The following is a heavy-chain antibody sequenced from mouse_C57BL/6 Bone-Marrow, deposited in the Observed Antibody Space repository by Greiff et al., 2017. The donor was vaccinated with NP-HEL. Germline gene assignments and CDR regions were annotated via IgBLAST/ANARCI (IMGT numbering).Heavy chain of an antibody. J-gene: IGHJ3*01. CDR3: ASLYDYDVAWFAY. CDR2: ISSGGSYT. D-gene: IGHD2-4*01. V-gene: IGHV5-6*01. CDR1: GFTFSSYG. Sequence: EVQLQESGGDLVKPGGSLKLSCAASGFTFSSYGMSWVRQTPDKRLEWVATISSGGSYTYYPDSVKGRFTISRDNAKNTLYLQMGSLKSEDTAMYYCASLYDYDVAWFAYWGQGTLVTVSA.